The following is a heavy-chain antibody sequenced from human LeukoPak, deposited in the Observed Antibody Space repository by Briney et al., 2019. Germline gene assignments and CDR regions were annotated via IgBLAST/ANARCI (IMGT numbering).Heavy chain of an antibody. V-gene: IGHV3-7*01. Sequence: GGSLRLSCAASGFTFSSYGIHWVRQAPGKGLEWVATIKQDGSDKHYVDSVKGRFIISRDNAKNSLYLQMNSLRAEDTAVYYCARTTILDYWGQGTLVTVSS. J-gene: IGHJ4*02. CDR1: GFTFSSYG. D-gene: IGHD4-17*01. CDR3: ARTTILDY. CDR2: IKQDGSDK.